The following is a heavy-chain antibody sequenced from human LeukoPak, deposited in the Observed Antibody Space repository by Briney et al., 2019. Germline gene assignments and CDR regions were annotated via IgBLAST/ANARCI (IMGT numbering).Heavy chain of an antibody. D-gene: IGHD1-1*01. V-gene: IGHV3-64D*06. CDR1: GFTFTSHV. Sequence: GGSLRLSCSASGFTFTSHVMHWVRQAPGKGLQYISGISMNVQTTYYAGSVKGRFTISRDSSKNTVYLQMNSLTAEDTAVYYCVREGLERRTNFDYWGQGTLVSVSS. CDR2: ISMNVQTT. CDR3: VREGLERRTNFDY. J-gene: IGHJ4*02.